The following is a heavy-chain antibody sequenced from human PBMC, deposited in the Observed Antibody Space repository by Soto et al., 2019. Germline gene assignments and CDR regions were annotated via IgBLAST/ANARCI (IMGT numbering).Heavy chain of an antibody. J-gene: IGHJ5*02. Sequence: LRLSCAASGFTFSSYAMSWVRQAPGKGLEWVSAISGSGGSTYYADSVKGRFTISRDNSKNTLYLQMNSLRAEDTAVYYCAKCGTMVRTGRLAYNWFDPWGQGTLVTVSS. CDR2: ISGSGGST. D-gene: IGHD3-10*01. CDR3: AKCGTMVRTGRLAYNWFDP. V-gene: IGHV3-23*01. CDR1: GFTFSSYA.